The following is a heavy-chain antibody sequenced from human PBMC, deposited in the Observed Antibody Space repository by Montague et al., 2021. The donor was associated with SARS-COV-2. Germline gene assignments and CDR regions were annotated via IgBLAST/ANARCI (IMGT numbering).Heavy chain of an antibody. CDR1: GASVSSSG. CDR3: AGETKTADAFDI. Sequence: SETLSLTCTASGASVSSSGWGWIRQSPGKGLEWIGYFYSVGSTDYNPSLKSRVTISRDTSKNQFSLKVRSVTAADTAMYYCAGETKTADAFDIWGQGTMVTVSS. V-gene: IGHV4-59*02. J-gene: IGHJ3*02. CDR2: FYSVGST. D-gene: IGHD1-14*01.